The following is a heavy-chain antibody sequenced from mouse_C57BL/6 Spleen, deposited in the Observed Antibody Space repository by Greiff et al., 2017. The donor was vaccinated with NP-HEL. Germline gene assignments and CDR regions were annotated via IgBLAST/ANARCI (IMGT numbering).Heavy chain of an antibody. CDR1: GYTFTNYW. CDR3: ARFLYDYDGGGYAMDY. Sequence: QVQLKQSGAELVRPGTSVKMSCKASGYTFTNYWIGWAKQRPGHGLEWIGDIYPGGGYTNYNEKFKGKATLTADKSSSTAYMQFSSLTSEDSAIYYCARFLYDYDGGGYAMDYWGQGTSVTVSS. J-gene: IGHJ4*01. D-gene: IGHD2-4*01. CDR2: IYPGGGYT. V-gene: IGHV1-63*01.